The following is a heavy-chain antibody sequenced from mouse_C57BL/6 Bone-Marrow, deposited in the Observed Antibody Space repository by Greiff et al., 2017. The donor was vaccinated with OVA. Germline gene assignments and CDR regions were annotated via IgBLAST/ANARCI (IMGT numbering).Heavy chain of an antibody. Sequence: QVQLKESGPGLVQPSQSLSITCTVSGFSLTSYGVHWVRQSPGKGLEWLGVIWSGGSTDYNAAFISRLSISKDNSKSQVFFKMNSLQADDTAIYYCASTAQATYGAMDYWGQGTSVTVSS. CDR1: GFSLTSYG. V-gene: IGHV2-2*01. J-gene: IGHJ4*01. CDR2: IWSGGST. D-gene: IGHD3-2*02. CDR3: ASTAQATYGAMDY.